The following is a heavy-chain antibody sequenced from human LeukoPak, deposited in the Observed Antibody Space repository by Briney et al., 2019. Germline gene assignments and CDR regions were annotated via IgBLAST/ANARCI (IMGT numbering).Heavy chain of an antibody. D-gene: IGHD1-26*01. CDR1: GFIFSSYA. CDR2: ISYDGSNQ. V-gene: IGHV3-30*04. J-gene: IGHJ1*01. CDR3: AREGSGSYYFRYFQH. Sequence: GGSLRLSCAASGFIFSSYAVHWVRQAPGKGLEWVAVISYDGSNQHYADSVKGRFTISRDNSKNTLYLQMNSLRVEDTALYYCAREGSGSYYFRYFQHWGQGTLVTVSS.